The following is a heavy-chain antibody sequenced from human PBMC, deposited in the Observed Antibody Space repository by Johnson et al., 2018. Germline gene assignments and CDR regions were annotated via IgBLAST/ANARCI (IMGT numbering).Heavy chain of an antibody. CDR2: ISYDEKSK. Sequence: QVQLVQSGGGVVQPGRSLRLSCAASGFTFSSYGMHWVRQAPGKGLEWVAVISYDEKSKYYAESVKGRFTISRDNSKNTLYLQMNSLRDEDTAWYYCGRREWLGAGTSAFDIWGQGTVVTISS. V-gene: IGHV3-30*03. D-gene: IGHD6-19*01. CDR3: GRREWLGAGTSAFDI. J-gene: IGHJ3*02. CDR1: GFTFSSYG.